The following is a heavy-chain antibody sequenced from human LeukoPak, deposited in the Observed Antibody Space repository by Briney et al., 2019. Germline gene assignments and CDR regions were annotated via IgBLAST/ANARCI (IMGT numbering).Heavy chain of an antibody. CDR1: GYTLTELS. CDR2: FDPEDGET. D-gene: IGHD3-22*01. V-gene: IGHV1-24*01. CDR3: ATVAGSYYYDSSGYYYFDY. J-gene: IGHJ4*02. Sequence: ASVKVSCKVSGYTLTELSMHWVRQAPGKGLEWMGGFDPEDGETIYAQKFRGRVTMTEDTSTDTAYMELSSLRSEDTAVYYCATVAGSYYYDSSGYYYFDYWGQGTLVTVSS.